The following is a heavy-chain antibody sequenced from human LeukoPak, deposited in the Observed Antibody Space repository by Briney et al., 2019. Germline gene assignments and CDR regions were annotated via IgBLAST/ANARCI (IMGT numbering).Heavy chain of an antibody. Sequence: SETLSLTCTVSGGSISSYYWSWIRQPPGKGLEWIGYIYYSGSTNYNPSLKSRVTISVDTSKNQFSLKLSSVTAADTAVYYCARGYYDILTGYPAFDYWGQGTLVTVSS. CDR3: ARGYYDILTGYPAFDY. V-gene: IGHV4-59*01. CDR1: GGSISSYY. D-gene: IGHD3-9*01. CDR2: IYYSGST. J-gene: IGHJ4*02.